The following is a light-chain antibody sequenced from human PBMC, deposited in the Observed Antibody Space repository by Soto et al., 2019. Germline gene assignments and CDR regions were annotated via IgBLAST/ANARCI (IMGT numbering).Light chain of an antibody. V-gene: IGKV1-39*01. Sequence: DIQMTQSPSARSAFVGDTVTITCRASQSIGSYLNWYQQKPGKAPNLLIHGGSILQSGVPPRFSGGGAGTDVTLTIRSLQPEDVARYYCQQIYTTPLTCGGGAKVDIK. J-gene: IGKJ4*01. CDR2: GGS. CDR3: QQIYTTPLT. CDR1: QSIGSY.